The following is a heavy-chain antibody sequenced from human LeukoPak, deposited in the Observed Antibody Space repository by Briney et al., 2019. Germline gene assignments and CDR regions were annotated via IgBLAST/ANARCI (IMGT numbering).Heavy chain of an antibody. V-gene: IGHV1-2*02. Sequence: ASVKVSCKASGYTFTGYYMHWVRQAPGQGLEWMGWINPNSGGTNYAQKFQGRVTMTRDTSISTAYMELSRLRSDDTAVYYCARDLRWLVRGDAFDIWGQGTMVTVSS. CDR2: INPNSGGT. J-gene: IGHJ3*02. D-gene: IGHD6-19*01. CDR1: GYTFTGYY. CDR3: ARDLRWLVRGDAFDI.